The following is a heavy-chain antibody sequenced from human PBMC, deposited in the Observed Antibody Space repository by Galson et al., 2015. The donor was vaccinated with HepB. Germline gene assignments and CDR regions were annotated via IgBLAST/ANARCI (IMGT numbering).Heavy chain of an antibody. CDR1: GYTLTNYH. D-gene: IGHD2/OR15-2a*01. CDR2: ISRGGDTS. J-gene: IGHJ4*02. Sequence: SCKASGYTLTNYHFHWVRQAPGKGLECVSAISRGGDTSDYADSVKGRFTVSRDSSTNTLYLQMNGLRADDTAIYYCVSGTTAPDYWGQGTLVTVSS. V-gene: IGHV3-23*01. CDR3: VSGTTAPDY.